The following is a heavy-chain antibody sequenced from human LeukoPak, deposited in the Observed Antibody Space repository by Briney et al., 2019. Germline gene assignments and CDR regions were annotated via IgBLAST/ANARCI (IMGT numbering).Heavy chain of an antibody. J-gene: IGHJ4*02. CDR2: INSDGSTT. D-gene: IGHD6-13*01. CDR3: ARDGQQLVVGNEIDY. Sequence: GGSLRLSCAASGFTFSSYWMHWVRQAPGKGLVWVSRINSDGSTTTYADSVKGRFTISRDNAKNAVFLQMSSLTAEDTAVYYCARDGQQLVVGNEIDYWGQGTLVTVSS. V-gene: IGHV3-74*01. CDR1: GFTFSSYW.